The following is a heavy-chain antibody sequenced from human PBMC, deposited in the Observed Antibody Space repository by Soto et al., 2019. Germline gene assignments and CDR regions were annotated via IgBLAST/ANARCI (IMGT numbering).Heavy chain of an antibody. CDR3: ARARSQWLEPSGAFDI. CDR2: INHSGST. Sequence: QVQLQQWGAGLLKPSETLSLTCGVYGGSFSGYYWSWIRQPPRQGMEWIGEINHSGSTNYNPSLKSRVTISVDTSKNQFSLKLSSVTAADTAVYYSARARSQWLEPSGAFDIWGQGTMVTVSS. V-gene: IGHV4-34*01. J-gene: IGHJ3*02. D-gene: IGHD6-19*01. CDR1: GGSFSGYY.